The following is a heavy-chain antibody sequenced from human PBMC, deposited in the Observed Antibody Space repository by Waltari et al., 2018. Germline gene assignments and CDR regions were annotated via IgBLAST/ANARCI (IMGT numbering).Heavy chain of an antibody. D-gene: IGHD5-12*01. Sequence: QLQLQESGPRMVRTSATLYPICRAPGLSITSKNPSWAWIRQSPGQGLEWIGTVSFSGTTYISPSLKSRVSVSRDTSKNQVSLILGSVTAADMAVYYCATYIGASVGTAAFDVWGQGTMVTVSS. J-gene: IGHJ3*01. CDR1: GLSITSKNPS. CDR2: VSFSGTT. CDR3: ATYIGASVGTAAFDV. V-gene: IGHV4-39*01.